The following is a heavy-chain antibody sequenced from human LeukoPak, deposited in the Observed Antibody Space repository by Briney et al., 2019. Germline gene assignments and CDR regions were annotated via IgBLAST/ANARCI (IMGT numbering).Heavy chain of an antibody. Sequence: GASVKVSCKASGYTFSYYDINWARQATGQGLEWMGWMNPKTGDTGYAQNFQGRVTMTRDTSISTAYMELSSLRSEDTAVYYCARSRGYSESYHDYWGQGTLVTVSS. CDR1: GYTFSYYD. D-gene: IGHD6-13*01. J-gene: IGHJ4*02. CDR2: MNPKTGDT. CDR3: ARSRGYSESYHDY. V-gene: IGHV1-8*01.